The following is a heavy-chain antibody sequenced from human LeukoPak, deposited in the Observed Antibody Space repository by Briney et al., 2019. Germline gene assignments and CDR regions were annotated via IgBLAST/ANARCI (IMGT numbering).Heavy chain of an antibody. Sequence: GGSLRLSCAASGFTFSSYSMNWVRQAPGKGLEWVSYISSSGSTIYYADSVKGRFTISRDNAKNSLYLQMNSLRAEDTAVYYCARQYSSGWYDTYNWFDPWGQGTLVTVSS. D-gene: IGHD6-19*01. V-gene: IGHV3-48*04. J-gene: IGHJ5*02. CDR2: ISSSGSTI. CDR3: ARQYSSGWYDTYNWFDP. CDR1: GFTFSSYS.